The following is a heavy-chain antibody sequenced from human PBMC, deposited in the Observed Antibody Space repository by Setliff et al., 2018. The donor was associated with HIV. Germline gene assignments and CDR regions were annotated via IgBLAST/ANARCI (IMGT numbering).Heavy chain of an antibody. CDR3: ARGYPRAHYYAKHYYMDV. D-gene: IGHD3-10*01. Sequence: PSETLSLTCAVSGGSISSSNWWSWVRQPPGKGLEWIGEIYHSGSANYNPSLKGRFTISRENAKNSLYLQMNSLRAGDTAVYYCARGYPRAHYYAKHYYMDVWGKGTTVTVSS. J-gene: IGHJ6*03. CDR2: IYHSGSA. CDR1: GGSISSSNW. V-gene: IGHV4-4*02.